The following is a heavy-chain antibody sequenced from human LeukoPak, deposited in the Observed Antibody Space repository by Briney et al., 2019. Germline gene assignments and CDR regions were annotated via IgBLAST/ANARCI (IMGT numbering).Heavy chain of an antibody. Sequence: SETLSLTCAVYGGSFSGYYWSWIRQPPGKGLEWIGEINHSGSTNYNPSLKSRVTISVDTSKNKCSLKLSSVTAADTAVYHCASFPSIAARRSYWGQGTLVTVSS. D-gene: IGHD6-6*01. V-gene: IGHV4-34*01. CDR2: INHSGST. J-gene: IGHJ4*02. CDR1: GGSFSGYY. CDR3: ASFPSIAARRSY.